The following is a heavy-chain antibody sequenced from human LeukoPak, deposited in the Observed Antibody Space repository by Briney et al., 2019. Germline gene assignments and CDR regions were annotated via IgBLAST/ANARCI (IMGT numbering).Heavy chain of an antibody. CDR3: ARAPQLLWFGELLSQAFDI. J-gene: IGHJ3*02. CDR1: GGSISSSSYY. V-gene: IGHV4-39*07. Sequence: PSETLSLTCTVSGGSISSSSYYWGWIRQPPGKGLEWIGGIYYSGSTYYNPSLKSRVTISVDTSKNQFSLKLSSVTAADTAVYYCARAPQLLWFGELLSQAFDIWGQGTMVTVSS. CDR2: IYYSGST. D-gene: IGHD3-10*01.